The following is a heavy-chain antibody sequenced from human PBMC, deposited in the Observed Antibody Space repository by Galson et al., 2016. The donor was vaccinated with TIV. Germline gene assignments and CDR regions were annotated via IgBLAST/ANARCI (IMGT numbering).Heavy chain of an antibody. Sequence: SVKVSGKASGGTFSSDAISWVRQASGQGLEWMGGIIPMFKIADYAQKFQGRVTISADEFPSAAYMELSSLRFEDTAVYYCARARGYNFENAFHIWGQGTTVIVSS. CDR2: IIPMFKIA. J-gene: IGHJ3*02. V-gene: IGHV1-69*13. D-gene: IGHD5-18*01. CDR1: GGTFSSDA. CDR3: ARARGYNFENAFHI.